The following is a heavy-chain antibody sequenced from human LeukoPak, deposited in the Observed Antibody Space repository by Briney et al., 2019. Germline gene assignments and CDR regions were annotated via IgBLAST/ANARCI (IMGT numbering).Heavy chain of an antibody. V-gene: IGHV3-21*01. J-gene: IGHJ6*03. CDR2: ISSSSSYI. CDR1: GFTFSRYS. D-gene: IGHD6-19*01. Sequence: PGGSLRLSCAGSGFTFSRYSMNWFRQAPGKGLERVSSISSSSSYIFYADSVKGRFTISRDNANNSLYLQMSSLRAEDTAVYYCARDAQWLVPEGYYFYMDVWGKGITVTVSS. CDR3: ARDAQWLVPEGYYFYMDV.